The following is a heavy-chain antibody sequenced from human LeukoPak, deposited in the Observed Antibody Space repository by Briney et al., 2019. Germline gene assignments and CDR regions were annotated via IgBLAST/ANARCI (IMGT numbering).Heavy chain of an antibody. Sequence: GGSLRLSCATSGFTVRSNYMSWVRQAPGKGLECVSFVYSDGSTTYADSVKGRLAISRDNFKNTLYLQMNSLRAEDTAIYYCARAGTYGSYDAFDIWGLGTMVTVSS. D-gene: IGHD3-10*01. CDR1: GFTVRSNY. J-gene: IGHJ3*02. CDR2: VYSDGST. V-gene: IGHV3-53*01. CDR3: ARAGTYGSYDAFDI.